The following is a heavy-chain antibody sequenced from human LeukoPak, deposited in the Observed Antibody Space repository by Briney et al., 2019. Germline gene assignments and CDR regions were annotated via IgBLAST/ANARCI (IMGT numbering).Heavy chain of an antibody. V-gene: IGHV3-74*01. CDR3: ARDIVVVPAAIDAFDI. J-gene: IGHJ3*02. Sequence: GGSLRLSCAASGFTFSSYWMHWVRQAPGKGLVWVSRINTDGSSTSYADSVKGRFTISRDNAKNTLYLQMNSLRAEDTAVYYCARDIVVVPAAIDAFDIWGQGTMVTVSS. D-gene: IGHD2-2*01. CDR2: INTDGSST. CDR1: GFTFSSYW.